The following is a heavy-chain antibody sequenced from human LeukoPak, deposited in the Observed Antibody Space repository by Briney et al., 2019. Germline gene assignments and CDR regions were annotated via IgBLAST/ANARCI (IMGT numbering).Heavy chain of an antibody. CDR3: AKDRLRQLSAGGWGAGYYYYYYMDV. D-gene: IGHD1-26*01. CDR2: ISGSGGST. CDR1: GFTFSSYA. V-gene: IGHV3-23*01. J-gene: IGHJ6*03. Sequence: TGGSLRLSCAASGFTFSSYAMSWVRQAPGKGLEWVSAISGSGGSTYYADSVKGRFTISRDNSKNTLYLQMNSLRAEDTAVYYCAKDRLRQLSAGGWGAGYYYYYYMDVWGKGTTVTVSS.